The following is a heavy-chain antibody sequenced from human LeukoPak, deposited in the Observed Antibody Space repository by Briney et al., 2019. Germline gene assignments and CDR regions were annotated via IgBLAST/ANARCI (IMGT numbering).Heavy chain of an antibody. J-gene: IGHJ4*02. CDR3: ARDSVAAAYHFFDY. Sequence: ASVKVSCKASGYTFTSYAMHWVRQAPGQRLEWMGWINAGNGNTKYSQKFQGRVTITRDTSASTAYMELSSLRSEDTAVYYCARDSVAAAYHFFDYWGQGTLVTVSS. CDR2: INAGNGNT. CDR1: GYTFTSYA. V-gene: IGHV1-3*01. D-gene: IGHD6-13*01.